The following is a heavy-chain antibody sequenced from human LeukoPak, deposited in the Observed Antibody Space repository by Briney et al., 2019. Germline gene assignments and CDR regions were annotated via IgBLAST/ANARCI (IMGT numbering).Heavy chain of an antibody. J-gene: IGHJ4*02. V-gene: IGHV4-30-2*01. CDR2: IFHSGST. CDR1: GGSISNGGYF. D-gene: IGHD6-13*01. CDR3: ARDSSRHAVDY. Sequence: PSQTLSLTCTVSGGSISNGGYFWSWIRQPPGKGLEWLGYIFHSGSTYYNPSLKSRVSISVDRSKNQFSLRLSSVAAADTAVYHCARDSSRHAVDYWGQGTLVTVSS.